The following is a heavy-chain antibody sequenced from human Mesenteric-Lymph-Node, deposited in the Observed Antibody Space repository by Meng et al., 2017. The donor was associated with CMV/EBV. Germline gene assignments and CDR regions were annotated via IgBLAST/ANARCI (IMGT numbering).Heavy chain of an antibody. Sequence: GDSVSSNSAAWDWIRQSPSRGLEWLGRTYYRSKWYVDYALSVKSRITINTDTSKNQFSLQLNSVTPEDTAMYYCARDSEMGNDAFDIWGQGTMVTVSS. CDR2: TYYRSKWYV. V-gene: IGHV6-1*01. CDR1: GDSVSSNSAA. D-gene: IGHD7-27*01. CDR3: ARDSEMGNDAFDI. J-gene: IGHJ3*02.